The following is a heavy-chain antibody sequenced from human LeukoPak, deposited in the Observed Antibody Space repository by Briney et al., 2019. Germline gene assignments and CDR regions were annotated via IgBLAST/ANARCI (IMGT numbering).Heavy chain of an antibody. CDR1: GGSISSSSYY. Sequence: MPSQTLSLTCTVSGGSISSSSYYWVCIRQPPGKGPEWVGTIYYSGSTYYNPSLKSRLTISIDTSNNQFSLKLTSRTAAYTAVYYCARRDSGSSLVDYWGQGTLVTVSS. D-gene: IGHD1-26*01. CDR3: ARRDSGSSLVDY. J-gene: IGHJ4*02. V-gene: IGHV4-39*01. CDR2: IYYSGST.